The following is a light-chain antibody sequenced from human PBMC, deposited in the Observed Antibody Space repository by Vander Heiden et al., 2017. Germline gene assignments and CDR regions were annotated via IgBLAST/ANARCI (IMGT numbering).Light chain of an antibody. J-gene: IGKJ2*01. CDR3: QQYSNYSPGT. V-gene: IGKV1-5*03. CDR1: QRISRW. CDR2: KAS. Sequence: DIQMTQSPGTLSASVGDRVIITCRASQRISRWLAWKQQKPGSTPKLLIYKASSLGSGVPSRFSGSGYGTEFSLTVSSLQPDDFATSYCQQYSNYSPGTFGQGTTMEIK.